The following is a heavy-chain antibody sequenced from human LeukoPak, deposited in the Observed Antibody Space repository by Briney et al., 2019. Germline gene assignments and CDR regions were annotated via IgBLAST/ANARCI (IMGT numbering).Heavy chain of an antibody. J-gene: IGHJ3*02. D-gene: IGHD3-9*01. CDR3: AKGGDVDILNSHDAFDI. Sequence: PGGSLRLSCAGSGFTFDDYAMHWVRRPPGKGLEWVSGINWNSGSIGYADSVKGRFTISRDNAKNSLYLQMNSLRAEDTALYYCAKGGDVDILNSHDAFDIWGQGTMVTVSS. CDR2: INWNSGSI. V-gene: IGHV3-9*01. CDR1: GFTFDDYA.